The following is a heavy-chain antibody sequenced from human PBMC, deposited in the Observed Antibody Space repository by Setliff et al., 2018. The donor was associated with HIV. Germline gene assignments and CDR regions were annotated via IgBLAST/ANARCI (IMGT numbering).Heavy chain of an antibody. CDR1: GFSFSDYY. CDR2: IHHSGTT. D-gene: IGHD6-19*01. V-gene: IGHV4-34*10. J-gene: IGHJ4*02. CDR3: ARFSFRAMAGAFESGDC. Sequence: PGGSLRLSCAASGFSFSDYYMDWVRQAPGKGLEWIGYIHHSGTTFYNSSLKSRIILSLDTSKSQFSLRLNSVTVADTAVYYCARFSFRAMAGAFESGDCWGQGTMVTVSS.